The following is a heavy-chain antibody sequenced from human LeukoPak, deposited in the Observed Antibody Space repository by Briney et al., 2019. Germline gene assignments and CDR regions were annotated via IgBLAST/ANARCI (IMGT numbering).Heavy chain of an antibody. V-gene: IGHV3-30*03. CDR3: ARVSARRSRAFDI. CDR1: GFTFSTYG. J-gene: IGHJ3*02. Sequence: GRSLRLSCAASGFTFSTYGMHWVRQAPGKGLEWVAVISYDGSNKYYADSVKGRFTISRDNSKNTLYLQMNSLRAEDTAVYYCARVSARRSRAFDIWGQGTMVTVSS. CDR2: ISYDGSNK. D-gene: IGHD4-17*01.